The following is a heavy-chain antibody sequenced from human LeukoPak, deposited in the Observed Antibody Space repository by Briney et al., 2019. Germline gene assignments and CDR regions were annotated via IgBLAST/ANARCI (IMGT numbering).Heavy chain of an antibody. CDR1: GVSFSGYY. CDR2: INHSGST. Sequence: SETLSLTCAVYGVSFSGYYWSWIRQPPGKGLEWIGEINHSGSTNYNPSLKSRVTTSVDTSKNQFSLKLSSVTAADTAVYYCARAQRRILRTMAYWGQGTLVTVSS. D-gene: IGHD3-10*01. CDR3: ARAQRRILRTMAY. V-gene: IGHV4-34*01. J-gene: IGHJ4*02.